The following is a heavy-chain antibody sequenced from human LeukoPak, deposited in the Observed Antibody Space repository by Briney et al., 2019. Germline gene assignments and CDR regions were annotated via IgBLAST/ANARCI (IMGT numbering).Heavy chain of an antibody. J-gene: IGHJ6*02. V-gene: IGHV3-53*01. CDR2: IYSGGST. Sequence: GGSLRLSCAASGFTVSSNYMSWVRQAPGKGLEWVSVIYSGGSTCYADSAKGRFTISRDNSKNTLYLQMNSLRAEDTAVYYCARDEYPMGLDVWGQGTTVTVSS. D-gene: IGHD2-2*01. CDR3: ARDEYPMGLDV. CDR1: GFTVSSNY.